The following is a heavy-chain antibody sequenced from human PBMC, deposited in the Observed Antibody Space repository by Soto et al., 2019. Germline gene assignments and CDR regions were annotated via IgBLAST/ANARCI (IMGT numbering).Heavy chain of an antibody. J-gene: IGHJ3*01. V-gene: IGHV3-23*01. CDR2: ISAHGDSA. Sequence: PSETLSLTCSVSGDSVTSGNYYWVRQAPGKGLEWVSVISAHGDSAYYADSVKGRFTISRDNSKSTLYLQMNSLRAEDTAIYYCVKEGNGWYSRDSFNFWGRGTMVTVSS. CDR3: VKEGNGWYSRDSFNF. D-gene: IGHD6-19*01. CDR1: GDSVTSGN.